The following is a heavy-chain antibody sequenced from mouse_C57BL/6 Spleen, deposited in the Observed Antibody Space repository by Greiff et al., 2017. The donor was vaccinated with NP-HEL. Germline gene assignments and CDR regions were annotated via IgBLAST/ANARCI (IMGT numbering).Heavy chain of an antibody. CDR1: GYTFTSYW. CDR2: IDPSDSET. V-gene: IGHV1-52*01. D-gene: IGHD2-14*01. Sequence: QVQLQQPGAELVRPGSSVKLSCKASGYTFTSYWMHWVKQRPIQGLEWIGNIDPSDSETHYNQKFKDKATLTVDKSSSTAYMQLSSLTSEDSAVYYCARSGGYPWFAYWGQGTLVTVS. CDR3: ARSGGYPWFAY. J-gene: IGHJ3*01.